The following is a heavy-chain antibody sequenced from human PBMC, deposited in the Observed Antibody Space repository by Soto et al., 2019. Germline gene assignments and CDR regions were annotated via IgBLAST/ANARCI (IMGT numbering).Heavy chain of an antibody. D-gene: IGHD2-15*01. CDR2: INAGNGNT. J-gene: IGHJ6*02. CDR1: GYTFTSSA. V-gene: IGHV1-3*01. Sequence: ASVQVSCPASGYTFTSSAMHWVRQAPGQRLEGMGWINAGNGNTKYSQTFPGRVPITRDTSASPAYTGLSSLQSKDPAQSYCASGLVAADYYYYGRDVCGQGNTGT. CDR3: ASGLVAADYYYYGRDV.